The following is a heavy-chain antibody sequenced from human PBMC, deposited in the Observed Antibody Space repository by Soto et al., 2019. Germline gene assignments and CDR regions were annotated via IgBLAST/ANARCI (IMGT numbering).Heavy chain of an antibody. V-gene: IGHV3-11*01. Sequence: QVQLVESGGGLVKPGGSLRLSCAASGFTFSDYYMSWIRQAPGKGLEWVSYISSSGSTIYYADSVKGRFTISRDNAKNSLYLHMNSLRAEDTAVYYCARDRRVRGVIGDYYYYGMDVWGQGTTVTVSS. CDR1: GFTFSDYY. D-gene: IGHD3-10*01. CDR2: ISSSGSTI. CDR3: ARDRRVRGVIGDYYYYGMDV. J-gene: IGHJ6*02.